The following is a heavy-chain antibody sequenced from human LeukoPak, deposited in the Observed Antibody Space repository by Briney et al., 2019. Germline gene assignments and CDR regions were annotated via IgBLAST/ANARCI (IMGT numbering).Heavy chain of an antibody. V-gene: IGHV5-10-1*01. CDR2: IDPSDSYT. J-gene: IGHJ6*02. CDR3: ARHVVGATGGYYYGMDV. CDR1: GYSFTSYW. Sequence: GESLKISCKGSGYSFTSYWISWVRQMPGKGLEWMGRIDPSDSYTNYSPSFQGHVTISADKSISTAYLQWSSLKASDTAMYYRARHVVGATGGYYYGMDVWGQGTTVTVSS. D-gene: IGHD1-26*01.